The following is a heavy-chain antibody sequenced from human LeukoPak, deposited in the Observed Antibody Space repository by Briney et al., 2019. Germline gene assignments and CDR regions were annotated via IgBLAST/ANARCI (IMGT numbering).Heavy chain of an antibody. CDR1: GFTFSSYA. V-gene: IGHV3-30*04. CDR3: ARDMRTAMVTDAFDI. Sequence: PGGSLRLSCAASGFTFSSYAMHWVRQAPGKGLEWVAVISYDGSNKYYADSVKGRFTISRDNAKNSLYLQMNSLRAEDTAVYYCARDMRTAMVTDAFDIWGQGTMVTVSS. D-gene: IGHD5-18*01. CDR2: ISYDGSNK. J-gene: IGHJ3*02.